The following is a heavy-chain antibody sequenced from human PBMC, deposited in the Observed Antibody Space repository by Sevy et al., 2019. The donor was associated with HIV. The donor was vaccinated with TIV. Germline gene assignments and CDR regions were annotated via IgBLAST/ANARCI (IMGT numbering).Heavy chain of an antibody. CDR3: ARALQDYYYAMDV. CDR1: GDSISGYY. CDR2: IYYSGRT. Sequence: SETLSLTCTVSGDSISGYYWSWIRQPPGKGLEWIGYIYYSGRTNYNSSFKSRVAIPVDTSKNQFSLKLRSVTAADTAVYYCARALQDYYYAMDVWGQGTTVTVSS. V-gene: IGHV4-59*01. J-gene: IGHJ6*02.